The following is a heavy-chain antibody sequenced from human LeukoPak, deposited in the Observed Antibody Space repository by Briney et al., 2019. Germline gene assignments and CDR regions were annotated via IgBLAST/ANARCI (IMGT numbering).Heavy chain of an antibody. CDR2: ISSSSSYI. CDR3: ARGGYCSSTSCYNPGAFDI. D-gene: IGHD2-2*02. V-gene: IGHV3-21*01. Sequence: GGSLRLSCAASGFTFSSYSMNWVRQAPGKGLEWVSSISSSSSYIYYADSVKGRFTISRDNAKNSLYLQMNSLRAEDTAVYYCARGGYCSSTSCYNPGAFDIWGQGTMVTVSS. J-gene: IGHJ3*02. CDR1: GFTFSSYS.